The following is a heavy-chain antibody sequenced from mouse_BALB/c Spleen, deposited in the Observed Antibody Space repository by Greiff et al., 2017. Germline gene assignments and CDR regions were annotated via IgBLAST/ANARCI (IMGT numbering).Heavy chain of an antibody. CDR1: GFTFSSFG. CDR2: ISSGSSTI. J-gene: IGHJ1*01. CDR3: ARGVYDGYPYWYFDV. V-gene: IGHV5-17*02. Sequence: EVKLVESGGGLVQPGGSRKLSCAASGFTFSSFGMHWVRQAPEKGLEWVAYISSGSSTIYYADTVKGRFTISRDNPKNTLFLQMTSLRSEDTAMYYCARGVYDGYPYWYFDVWGAGTTVTVSS. D-gene: IGHD2-3*01.